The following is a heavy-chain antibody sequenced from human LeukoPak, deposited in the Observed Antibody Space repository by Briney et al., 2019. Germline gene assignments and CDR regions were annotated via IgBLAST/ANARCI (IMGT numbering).Heavy chain of an antibody. J-gene: IGHJ4*02. Sequence: GGSLRLSCAASGFTFSDYYMSWIRQAPGKGLEWVSYISSSSSYTNYADSVKGRFTISRDNAKNSLYLQMNSLRAEDTAVYYRARYYDILTGYYTSIGYWGQGTLVTVSS. D-gene: IGHD3-9*01. CDR1: GFTFSDYY. V-gene: IGHV3-11*06. CDR2: ISSSSSYT. CDR3: ARYYDILTGYYTSIGY.